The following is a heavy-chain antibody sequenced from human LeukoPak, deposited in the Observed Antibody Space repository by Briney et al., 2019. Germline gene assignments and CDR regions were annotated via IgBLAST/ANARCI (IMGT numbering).Heavy chain of an antibody. CDR1: GYTFTSYG. CDR2: ISAYNGNT. Sequence: ASVKASCKASGYTFTSYGISWVRQAPGQGLEWMGWISAYNGNTSYAQKLQGRVTMTTDTSTSTAYMELRSLRSDDTAVYYCARDLGYSGYDRGADYWGQGTLVTVSS. D-gene: IGHD5-12*01. CDR3: ARDLGYSGYDRGADY. J-gene: IGHJ4*02. V-gene: IGHV1-18*01.